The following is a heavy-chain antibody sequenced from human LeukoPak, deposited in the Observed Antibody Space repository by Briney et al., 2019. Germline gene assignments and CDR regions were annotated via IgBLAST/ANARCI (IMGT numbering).Heavy chain of an antibody. D-gene: IGHD2-2*02. J-gene: IGHJ5*02. V-gene: IGHV1-46*01. CDR1: GYTFTSYY. CDR3: ARGRKGYCSSTSCYNRWFDP. CDR2: INPSGGST. Sequence: ASVKVSCKASGYTFTSYYMHWVRQAPGQGLEWMGIINPSGGSTSYAQKFQGRVTMTRDTSTSTVYMELSSLRSEDTAVYYCARGRKGYCSSTSCYNRWFDPWGQGTLVTVSS.